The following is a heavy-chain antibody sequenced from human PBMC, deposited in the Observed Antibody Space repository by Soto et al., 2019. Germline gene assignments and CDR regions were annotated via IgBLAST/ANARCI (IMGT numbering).Heavy chain of an antibody. CDR3: AREDHWQPLSLDV. D-gene: IGHD2-2*01. J-gene: IGHJ6*02. CDR1: GDSVSSNSAG. Sequence: SQTLSLTCAITGDSVSSNSAGWSWVRQSPSRGLEWLGRTYYRSKWYNDYAVSVKSRITINPDTSKNQFSLQLNSVTPEDTAVYYCAREDHWQPLSLDVWGQGTTVTVSS. CDR2: TYYRSKWYN. V-gene: IGHV6-1*01.